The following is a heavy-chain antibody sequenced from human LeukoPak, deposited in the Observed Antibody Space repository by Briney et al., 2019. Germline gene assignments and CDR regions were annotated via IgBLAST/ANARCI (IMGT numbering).Heavy chain of an antibody. J-gene: IGHJ4*02. Sequence: GRSLRLSCSASGFTFDDFAMHWVRQVPGRGLEWVATISWNSDGSGYADSVKGRFTISRDNAKNSLYLQMNSLKPEDSALYYCTKMGPTPYAFDHWGLGILVTVSS. CDR2: ISWNSDGS. V-gene: IGHV3-9*01. CDR3: TKMGPTPYAFDH. D-gene: IGHD1-26*01. CDR1: GFTFDDFA.